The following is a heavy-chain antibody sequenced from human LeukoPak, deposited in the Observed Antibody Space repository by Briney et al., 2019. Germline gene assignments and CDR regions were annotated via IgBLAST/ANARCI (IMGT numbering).Heavy chain of an antibody. D-gene: IGHD2-15*01. CDR3: AKAFCIGGSCY. CDR1: GFTFSSYA. Sequence: PGGSLRLSCAASGFTFSSYAMTWVRQAPGKGLQWVSAISASARGDTTYYADAVKGRFTISRDDSKNTLYLEMDNLRAEDTAMYYCAKAFCIGGSCYWGRGTLVTVSS. CDR2: ISASARGDTT. V-gene: IGHV3-23*01. J-gene: IGHJ4*02.